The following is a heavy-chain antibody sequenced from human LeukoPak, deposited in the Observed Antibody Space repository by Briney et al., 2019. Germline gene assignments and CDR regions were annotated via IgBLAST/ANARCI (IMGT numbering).Heavy chain of an antibody. Sequence: SETLSLTCTVSGGSISSYYWSWIRQPAGKGLEWIGRIYTSGSTNYNPSLKSRVTISVDTSKNQFSLKLTSVTAADTAVYYCARGADTASFDPWGQGTLVTVSS. CDR2: IYTSGST. CDR1: GGSISSYY. CDR3: ARGADTASFDP. J-gene: IGHJ5*02. V-gene: IGHV4-4*07. D-gene: IGHD5-18*01.